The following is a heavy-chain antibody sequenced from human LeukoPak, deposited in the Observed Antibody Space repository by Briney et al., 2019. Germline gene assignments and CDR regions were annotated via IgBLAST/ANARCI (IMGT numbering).Heavy chain of an antibody. Sequence: ASVKVSCKASGYTFTSYGISWVRQAPGQGLECMGCISAYNGNTNYAQKIQGRVTKTTDTSTSTASTELRSPRSDATAVHYCPRSGNILTGYYKARFDYWGQGTLVTVSS. J-gene: IGHJ4*02. CDR3: PRSGNILTGYYKARFDY. V-gene: IGHV1-18*01. D-gene: IGHD3-9*01. CDR1: GYTFTSYG. CDR2: ISAYNGNT.